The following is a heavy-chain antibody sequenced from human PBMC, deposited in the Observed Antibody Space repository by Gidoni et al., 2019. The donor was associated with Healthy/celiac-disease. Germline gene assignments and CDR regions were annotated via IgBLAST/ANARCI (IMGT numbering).Heavy chain of an antibody. D-gene: IGHD3-9*01. V-gene: IGHV2-26*01. CDR3: ARILGDILTGGWVDY. CDR1: GFSLSNARMG. J-gene: IGHJ4*02. Sequence: QVTLKESGPVLVKPTETLTLTCTVPGFSLSNARMGVSWIRQPPGKALEWLAHIFSNDEKSYSTSLKSRLTISKDTPKSQVVLTMTNMDPVDTATYSCARILGDILTGGWVDYWGQGTLVTVSS. CDR2: IFSNDEK.